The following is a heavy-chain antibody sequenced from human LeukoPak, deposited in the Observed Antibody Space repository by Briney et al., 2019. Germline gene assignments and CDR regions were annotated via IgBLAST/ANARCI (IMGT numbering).Heavy chain of an antibody. CDR2: ISGSSIYA. CDR1: GFTFSDYY. CDR3: ARDLGSGWYGAVDY. D-gene: IGHD6-19*01. V-gene: IGHV3-11*05. J-gene: IGHJ4*02. Sequence: PGGSLRLSCAASGFTFSDYYMSWIRQAPGKGLEWVSYISGSSIYANSADSVKGRFTFSRDNAKNSLFLQMNSLRAEDTAVYYCARDLGSGWYGAVDYWGQGTLVTVSS.